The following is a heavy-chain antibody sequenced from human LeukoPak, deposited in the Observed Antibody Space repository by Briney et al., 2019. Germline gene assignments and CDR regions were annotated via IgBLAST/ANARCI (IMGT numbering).Heavy chain of an antibody. CDR2: IYHSGST. CDR3: ARVTGDLLDY. CDR1: GYSISSGYY. Sequence: PSETLSLTCTVSGYSISSGYYWGWIRQPPGKGLEWIGSIYHSGSTYYNPSLKSRVTTSVDTSKNQFSLKLSSVTAADTAVYYCARVTGDLLDYWGQGTLVTVSS. D-gene: IGHD7-27*01. J-gene: IGHJ4*02. V-gene: IGHV4-38-2*02.